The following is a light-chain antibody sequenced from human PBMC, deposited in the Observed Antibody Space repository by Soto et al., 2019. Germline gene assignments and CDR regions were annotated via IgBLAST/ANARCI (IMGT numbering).Light chain of an antibody. Sequence: IQLTQSPSSLSESVGDRVTITCRASQGIRNYLAWYQQKPGKAPNLLIYLASTLQGGVPSRFSGSGSGTDFSLTISSLHPEDVATYYCQYLKSCPLTFGGGTKVELK. CDR3: QYLKSCPLT. CDR2: LAS. J-gene: IGKJ4*01. V-gene: IGKV1-9*01. CDR1: QGIRNY.